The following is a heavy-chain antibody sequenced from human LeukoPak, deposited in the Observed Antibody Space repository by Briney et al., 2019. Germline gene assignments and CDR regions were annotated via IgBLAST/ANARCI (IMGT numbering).Heavy chain of an antibody. J-gene: IGHJ6*02. CDR1: GGSISSSSYY. Sequence: KSSETLSLTCTISGGSISSSSYYWGWIRQPPGKGLEWIGSIYYSGSTYYNPSLKSRVTISVDTSKNQFSLKLSSVTAADTAVYYCARSILAVRDYYYYYSMDVWGQGSTVTVSS. CDR3: ARSILAVRDYYYYYSMDV. V-gene: IGHV4-39*07. CDR2: IYYSGST. D-gene: IGHD2-8*02.